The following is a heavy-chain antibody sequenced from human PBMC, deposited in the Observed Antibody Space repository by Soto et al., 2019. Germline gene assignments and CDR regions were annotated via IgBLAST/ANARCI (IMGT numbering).Heavy chain of an antibody. D-gene: IGHD3-22*01. Sequence: SETLSLTCTVSGGSVSSGSYYWSWIRQPPGKGLEWIGYIYYSGSTNYNPSLKSRVTISVDTSKNQFSLKLSSVTAADTAVYYCARGRITMIVAGLYYYYGMDVWGQGTTVTVSS. CDR1: GGSVSSGSYY. CDR3: ARGRITMIVAGLYYYYGMDV. CDR2: IYYSGST. V-gene: IGHV4-61*01. J-gene: IGHJ6*02.